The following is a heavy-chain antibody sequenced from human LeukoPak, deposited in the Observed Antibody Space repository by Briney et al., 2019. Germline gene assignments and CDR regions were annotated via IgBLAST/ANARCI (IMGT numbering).Heavy chain of an antibody. CDR1: GYIFSTYW. J-gene: IGHJ4*02. V-gene: IGHV5-51*01. CDR2: IYPGDSDT. CDR3: ARPGYCSTTSCSAIDY. Sequence: TGASLKISCKGSGYIFSTYWIGWVRQMPGKGLEWMGIIYPGDSDTRYSPSFQGQVTISADKSISTAFLHWSSLKASDTAMYYCARPGYCSTTSCSAIDYWGQGTLVTVSS. D-gene: IGHD2-2*01.